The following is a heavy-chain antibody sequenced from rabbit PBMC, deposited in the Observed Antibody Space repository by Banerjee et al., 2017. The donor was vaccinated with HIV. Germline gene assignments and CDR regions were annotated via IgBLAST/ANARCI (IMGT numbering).Heavy chain of an antibody. J-gene: IGHJ4*01. V-gene: IGHV1S40*01. Sequence: QSLEESGGDLVKPGTSLTLTCTASGFSFSSSYYMCWVRQAPGKGLEWIACIYTSSDSTWYASWAKGRFTISKTSSTTVTLQMTSLTAADTATYFCARTTYSDYGGADFDLWGPGTL. CDR3: ARTTYSDYGGADFDL. CDR2: IYTSSDST. D-gene: IGHD2-1*01. CDR1: GFSFSSSYY.